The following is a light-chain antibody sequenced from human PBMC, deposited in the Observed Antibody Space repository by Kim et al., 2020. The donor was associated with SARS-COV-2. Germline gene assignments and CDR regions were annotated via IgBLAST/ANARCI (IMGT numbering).Light chain of an antibody. Sequence: LSQGERATVSCRASQSVASSYLAWYQQKLGQAPSLLIYGASTRATGIPDRFSGSGSGTDFTLTISRLEPEDFAVYYCHHYGSSPTFGQGTRLEIK. CDR1: QSVASSY. V-gene: IGKV3-20*01. CDR3: HHYGSSPT. J-gene: IGKJ5*01. CDR2: GAS.